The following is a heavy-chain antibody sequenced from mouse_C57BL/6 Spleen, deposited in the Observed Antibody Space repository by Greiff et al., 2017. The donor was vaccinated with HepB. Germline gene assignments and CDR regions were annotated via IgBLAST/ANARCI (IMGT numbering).Heavy chain of an antibody. Sequence: QVQLQQPGTELVKPGVSVKLSCKASGYNFTSYWMHWVKQRPGQGLEWIGNINPSNGGINYNEKFKSKATQTVDKSYSTSYMQLNSLTSEDSAIYYCARKTTDYWGQGTTLTVSS. CDR3: ARKTTDY. J-gene: IGHJ2*01. V-gene: IGHV1-53*01. CDR1: GYNFTSYW. CDR2: INPSNGGI.